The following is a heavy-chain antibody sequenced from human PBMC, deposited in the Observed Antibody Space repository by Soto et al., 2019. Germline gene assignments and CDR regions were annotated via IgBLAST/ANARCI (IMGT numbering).Heavy chain of an antibody. CDR1: GFTFSHYT. CDR3: TTRMTAHFDY. J-gene: IGHJ4*02. Sequence: GGSLRLSCVDSGFTFSHYTLNWVRRAPGKGLEWVSTISDRPTGHTHYAESVRGRFTISRDDSRDTVFLQMDSLRAEDTAVYYCTTRMTAHFDYWGQGVLVTVSS. D-gene: IGHD2-21*02. CDR2: ISDRPTGHT. V-gene: IGHV3-23*01.